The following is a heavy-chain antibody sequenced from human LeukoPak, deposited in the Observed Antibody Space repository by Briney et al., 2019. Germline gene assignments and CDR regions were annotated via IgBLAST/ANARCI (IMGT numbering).Heavy chain of an antibody. V-gene: IGHV3-7*01. CDR3: ARGGGDSDY. CDR2: INRDGGQT. J-gene: IGHJ4*02. D-gene: IGHD3-16*01. Sequence: GGSLRLSCAASGFTFSNSWMTWVRQAPGKGLGWVASINRDGGQTFYMDSVKGRFTISRDNTKNLLYLQLNSLRVEDTAEYYCARGGGDSDYWGQGTLVTVSS. CDR1: GFTFSNSW.